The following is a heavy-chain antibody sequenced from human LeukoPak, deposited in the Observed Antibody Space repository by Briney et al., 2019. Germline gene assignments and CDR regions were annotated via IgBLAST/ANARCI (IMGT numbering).Heavy chain of an antibody. CDR3: ARHDDYSNPPFGY. Sequence: GESLKISCKGSGYSFTSYWIGWVRQMPGKGLEWMGIIYPGDSDTRYSPSSQGQVTISADKSISTAYLQWSRLKASDTAMYYCARHDDYSNPPFGYWGQGTLVTVSS. D-gene: IGHD4-11*01. J-gene: IGHJ4*02. CDR1: GYSFTSYW. V-gene: IGHV5-51*01. CDR2: IYPGDSDT.